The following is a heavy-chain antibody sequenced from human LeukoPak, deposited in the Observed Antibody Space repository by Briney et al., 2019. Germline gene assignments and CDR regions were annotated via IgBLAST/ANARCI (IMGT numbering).Heavy chain of an antibody. CDR2: ISTSGST. CDR1: GASISNYY. CDR3: ARGIWEMATIPYWYFDI. D-gene: IGHD5-24*01. Sequence: SETLSLTCTVSGASISNYYWSWIRQPAGKGLEWIGRISTSGSTNYNPSLKSRVTISVDTSKNQFSLKLIAVTSAHTAPYYCARGIWEMATIPYWYFDIWGRGTLVTVSS. V-gene: IGHV4-4*07. J-gene: IGHJ2*01.